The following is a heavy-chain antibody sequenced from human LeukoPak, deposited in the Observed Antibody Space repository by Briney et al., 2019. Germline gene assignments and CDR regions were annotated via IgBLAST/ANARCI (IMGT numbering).Heavy chain of an antibody. CDR3: ASGGAEQQLVN. D-gene: IGHD6-13*01. CDR2: ISGSGGST. Sequence: GGSLRLSCAASGFTFSSYGMHWVRQAPGKGLEWVSAISGSGGSTYYADSVKGRFTISRDNSKNTLYLQMNSLRAEDTAVYYCASGGAEQQLVNWGQGTLVTVSS. V-gene: IGHV3-23*01. CDR1: GFTFSSYG. J-gene: IGHJ4*02.